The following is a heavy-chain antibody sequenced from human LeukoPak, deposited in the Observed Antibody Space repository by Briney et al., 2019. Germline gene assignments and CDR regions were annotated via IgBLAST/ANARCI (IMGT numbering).Heavy chain of an antibody. CDR2: ISAYNGNT. Sequence: ASVKVSCKASGYTFTSYGISWVRQAPGQGLEWMGWISAYNGNTNYAQKLQGRVTMTTDTSTSTAYMELRSLRSDVTAVYYCARVKWAIAAAGTCYFDYWGQGTLVTVSS. J-gene: IGHJ4*02. CDR1: GYTFTSYG. V-gene: IGHV1-18*01. CDR3: ARVKWAIAAAGTCYFDY. D-gene: IGHD6-13*01.